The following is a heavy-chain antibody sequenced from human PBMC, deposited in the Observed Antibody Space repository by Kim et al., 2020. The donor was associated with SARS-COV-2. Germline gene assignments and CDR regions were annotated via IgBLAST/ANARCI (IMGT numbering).Heavy chain of an antibody. CDR1: GITFNGYS. J-gene: IGHJ4*02. Sequence: GGSLRLSCAGSGITFNGYSMNWVRQVPGKGLDWVSSISTNSDYIYSVDSVKGRFTISRDNAKNSLYLQMNSLRVEDTAVYYCAREGLEEGFDYWGQGTL. CDR2: ISTNSDYI. D-gene: IGHD3-3*01. V-gene: IGHV3-21*01. CDR3: AREGLEEGFDY.